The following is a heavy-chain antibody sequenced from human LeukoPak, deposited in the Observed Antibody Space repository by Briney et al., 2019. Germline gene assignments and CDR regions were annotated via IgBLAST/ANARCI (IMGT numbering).Heavy chain of an antibody. CDR3: ARKSSSLGSHYSFNYLDP. V-gene: IGHV3-30*04. Sequence: GGSLRLSCAASGFTFHAYVMHWVRQAPGKGPEWVAITSYDDSHKNYTDSVRGRFTVSRDNIKNMLFLQMDSLTIEDTAVYYCARKSSSLGSHYSFNYLDPWGQGTLVTVSS. D-gene: IGHD3-10*01. J-gene: IGHJ5*02. CDR1: GFTFHAYV. CDR2: TSYDDSHK.